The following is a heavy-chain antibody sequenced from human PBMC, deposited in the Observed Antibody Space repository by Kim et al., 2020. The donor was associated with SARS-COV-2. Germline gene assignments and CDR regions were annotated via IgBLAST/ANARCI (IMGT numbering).Heavy chain of an antibody. CDR2: IRSKADGGTA. D-gene: IGHD2-21*01. Sequence: GGSLRLSCAASGFTFTKVWLSWVRQAPGKGLEWVGRIRSKADGGTADYAAPVKGRFTISRDDSKNTLYLQMNGLRDEDTAFYHCTTDYERIGGLCDGETCYPASLWGQGTLVTVSS. CDR3: TTDYERIGGLCDGETCYPASL. V-gene: IGHV3-15*01. J-gene: IGHJ4*02. CDR1: GFTFTKVW.